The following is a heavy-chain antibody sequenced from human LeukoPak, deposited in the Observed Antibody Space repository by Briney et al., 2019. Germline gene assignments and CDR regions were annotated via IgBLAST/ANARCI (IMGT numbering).Heavy chain of an antibody. J-gene: IGHJ4*02. CDR3: ARDRFFSVTTTTDY. D-gene: IGHD4-17*01. V-gene: IGHV3-7*01. CDR2: IKQDGSEK. Sequence: GGSLRLSCAASGFTFSSYWMSWVRQAPGKGLEWVANIKQDGSEKYYVDSVKGRFTISRDNAKNSLYLQMNSLRAEDTAVYYCARDRFFSVTTTTDYWGQGTLVTVSP. CDR1: GFTFSSYW.